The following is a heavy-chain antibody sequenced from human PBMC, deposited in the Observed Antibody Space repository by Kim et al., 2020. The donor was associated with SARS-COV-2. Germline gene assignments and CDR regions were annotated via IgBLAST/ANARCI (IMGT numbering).Heavy chain of an antibody. CDR3: TRDCTPGGADV. V-gene: IGHV3-9*01. D-gene: IGHD2-15*01. CDR2: V. Sequence: VGYATSVKGRFTIYRYEAKDSLYLQMNSLRPEDTAFYDCTRDCTPGGADVWGQGTMVTVSS. J-gene: IGHJ6*02.